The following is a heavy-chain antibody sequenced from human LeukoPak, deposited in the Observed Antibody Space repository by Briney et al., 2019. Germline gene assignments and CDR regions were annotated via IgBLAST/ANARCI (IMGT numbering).Heavy chain of an antibody. V-gene: IGHV4-59*01. Sequence: ASETLSLTCTVSGASISSYYWSWIRQPPGKGLEWIGDIYYSGSIKYNPSLKSRVTMSVDTSKNQFSLKLSSVTAADTAIYYCARENPSGYYNRPIDYWGQGTLVTVSS. D-gene: IGHD3-22*01. J-gene: IGHJ4*02. CDR2: IYYSGSI. CDR3: ARENPSGYYNRPIDY. CDR1: GASISSYY.